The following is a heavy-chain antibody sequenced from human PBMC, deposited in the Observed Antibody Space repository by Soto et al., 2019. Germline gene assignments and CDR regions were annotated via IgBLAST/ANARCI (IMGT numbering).Heavy chain of an antibody. J-gene: IGHJ6*02. D-gene: IGHD6-6*01. V-gene: IGHV4-31*03. CDR2: IYYSGST. CDR3: ARDNIWSRVYSSSRSSGPRGYGMDV. Sequence: SETLSLTCTVSGGSISSGGYYWSWIRQHPGKGLEWIGYIYYSGSTYYNPSLKSRVTISVDTSKNQFSLKLSSVTAADTAVYYCARDNIWSRVYSSSRSSGPRGYGMDVWGQGTTVTVSS. CDR1: GGSISSGGYY.